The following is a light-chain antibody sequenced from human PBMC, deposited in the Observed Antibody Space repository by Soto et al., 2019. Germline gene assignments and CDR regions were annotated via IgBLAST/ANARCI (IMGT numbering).Light chain of an antibody. Sequence: QSALTQPPSASGTPGQRVTISCSGSSSNVGSHTVNWYQQLPGTAPKLLIYSKNQRPSGVPDRFSGSKSGTSASLAISGLRSEDVADYFCAAWDDSPNAVVFGGGTKVTV. V-gene: IGLV1-44*01. CDR1: SSNVGSHT. J-gene: IGLJ2*01. CDR3: AAWDDSPNAVV. CDR2: SKN.